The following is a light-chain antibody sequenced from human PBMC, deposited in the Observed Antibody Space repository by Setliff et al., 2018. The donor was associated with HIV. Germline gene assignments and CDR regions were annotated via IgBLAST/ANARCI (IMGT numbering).Light chain of an antibody. CDR1: SSDVGGYNF. V-gene: IGLV2-11*01. J-gene: IGLJ1*01. CDR3: CSYAGTYTYI. CDR2: DVY. Sequence: QSALAQPRSVSGSPGQSVTISCTGTSSDVGGYNFVSWYQQHPGKAPKLIIYDVYKRPSGVPDRFSGSKSGDTASLTISGLQSEDEADYYCCSYAGTYTYIFGTGTKVTVL.